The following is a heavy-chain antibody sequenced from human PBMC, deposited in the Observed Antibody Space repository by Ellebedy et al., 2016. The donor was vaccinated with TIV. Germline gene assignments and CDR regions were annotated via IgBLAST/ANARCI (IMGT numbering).Heavy chain of an antibody. D-gene: IGHD3-22*01. CDR3: AKEIGAIYFDY. V-gene: IGHV3-23*01. CDR1: GFTFSSYA. Sequence: GESLKISXAASGFTFSSYAMSWVRQAPGKGLEWVSGISGSGGSTYYADSVKGRFTISRDNSKNTLYLQMDSLGAEDTALYYCAKEIGAIYFDYWGQGTLVTVSS. CDR2: ISGSGGST. J-gene: IGHJ4*02.